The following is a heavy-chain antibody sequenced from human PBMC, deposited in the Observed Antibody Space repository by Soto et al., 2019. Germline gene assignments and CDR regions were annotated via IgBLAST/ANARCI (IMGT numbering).Heavy chain of an antibody. J-gene: IGHJ4*02. CDR2: ISYDEIDK. Sequence: GGSLRLSCAASRFTFSNYTMHWVRQAPGKGLEWVTLISYDEIDKYYADAVKGRFTISRDNSKNTLFLQMDSLRAEDTAVYYCAGRSGSSDYWGQGTLVTVSS. D-gene: IGHD3-10*01. CDR3: AGRSGSSDY. CDR1: RFTFSNYT. V-gene: IGHV3-30*04.